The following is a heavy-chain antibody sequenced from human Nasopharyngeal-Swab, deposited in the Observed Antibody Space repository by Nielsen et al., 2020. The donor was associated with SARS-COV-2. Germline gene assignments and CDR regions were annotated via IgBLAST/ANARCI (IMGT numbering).Heavy chain of an antibody. CDR3: AKLPPSAGDYYGSGSLPEV. D-gene: IGHD3-10*01. J-gene: IGHJ4*02. CDR2: ISWNSGSI. Sequence: SLNISCAASGFTFDDYAMHWVRHAPGKGLEWVSGISWNSGSIGYADSVKGRFTISRANAKNSMYLQMNSLRAEDTALYYCAKLPPSAGDYYGSGSLPEVWGQGTLVTVSS. CDR1: GFTFDDYA. V-gene: IGHV3-9*01.